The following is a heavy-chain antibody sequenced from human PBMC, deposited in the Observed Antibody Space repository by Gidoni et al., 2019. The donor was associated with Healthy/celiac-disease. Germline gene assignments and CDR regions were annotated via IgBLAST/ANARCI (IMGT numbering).Heavy chain of an antibody. Sequence: EVQLVESGGGLVKPGGSLRLSCAASGFTFISYSMHWVRQAPGKGLEWVSSISSSSSYIYYADSVKGRFTISRDNAKNSLYLQMNSLRAEDTAVYYCARDSSDIVVVPAAMGKYYYYYYMDVWGKGTTVTVSS. J-gene: IGHJ6*03. CDR2: ISSSSSYI. CDR1: GFTFISYS. V-gene: IGHV3-21*01. CDR3: ARDSSDIVVVPAAMGKYYYYYYMDV. D-gene: IGHD2-2*01.